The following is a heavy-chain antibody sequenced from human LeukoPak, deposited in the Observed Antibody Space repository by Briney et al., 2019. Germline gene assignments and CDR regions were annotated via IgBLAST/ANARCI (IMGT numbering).Heavy chain of an antibody. V-gene: IGHV3-30*18. CDR2: ISYDGSNK. Sequence: GRSLRLSCAASGFTFSSYGMHWVRQAPGKGLEWVAVISYDGSNKYYADSVKGRFTISRDNSKNTPYLQMNSLRAEDTAVYYCAKHVYFDYWGQGTLVTVSS. CDR3: AKHVYFDY. CDR1: GFTFSSYG. J-gene: IGHJ4*02.